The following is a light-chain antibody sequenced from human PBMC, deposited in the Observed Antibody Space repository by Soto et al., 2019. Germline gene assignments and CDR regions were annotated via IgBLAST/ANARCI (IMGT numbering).Light chain of an antibody. V-gene: IGKV3-20*01. J-gene: IGKJ4*01. Sequence: EIVLTQSPGTLYLSPGERATLSCRASQSVSSSYLAWYQQKPGQAPRLLIYGASSRATGIPDRFSGSGSGTDFTVTISRLEPDDFAVYYCHQYGSSPLTFGGGPKVEIK. CDR1: QSVSSSY. CDR3: HQYGSSPLT. CDR2: GAS.